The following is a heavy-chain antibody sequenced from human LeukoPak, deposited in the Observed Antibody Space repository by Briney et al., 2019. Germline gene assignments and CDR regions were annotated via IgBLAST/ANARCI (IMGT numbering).Heavy chain of an antibody. CDR1: GGSVSSGSYY. V-gene: IGHV4-61*01. Sequence: TSETLSLTCTVSGGSVSSGSYYWSWIRQPPGKGLEWIGYIYYSGSTNYNPSLKSRVTISVDTSKNQFSLKLSSVTTADTAVYYCARDFSGSPSEDDGKDVWGKGTTVTVSS. J-gene: IGHJ6*04. D-gene: IGHD5-12*01. CDR3: ARDFSGSPSEDDGKDV. CDR2: IYYSGST.